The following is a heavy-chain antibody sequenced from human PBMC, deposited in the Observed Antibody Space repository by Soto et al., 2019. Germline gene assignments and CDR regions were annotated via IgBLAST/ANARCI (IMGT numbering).Heavy chain of an antibody. CDR3: ARHQWGVAARPYYYYGMDV. D-gene: IGHD6-6*01. CDR1: GYSFTSYW. J-gene: IGHJ6*02. CDR2: IDPSDSYT. V-gene: IGHV5-10-1*01. Sequence: GSLKISCKGSGYSFTSYWISWVRQMPGKGLEWMGRIDPSDSYTNYSPSFQGHVTISADKSISTAYLQWSSLKASDTAMYYCARHQWGVAARPYYYYGMDVWGQGTTVTVSS.